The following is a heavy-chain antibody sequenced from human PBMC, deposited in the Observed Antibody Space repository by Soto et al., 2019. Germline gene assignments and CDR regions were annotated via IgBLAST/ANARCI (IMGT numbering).Heavy chain of an antibody. CDR3: ARDGISGWYGGNERQWVGYNWFDP. D-gene: IGHD6-19*01. Sequence: PGGSLRLSCAASGFTFSSYAMHWVRQAPGKGLEWVAVISYDGSNKYYADSVKGRFTISRDNSKNTLYLQMNSLRAEDTAVYYCARDGISGWYGGNERQWVGYNWFDPWGQGTLVTVSS. V-gene: IGHV3-30-3*01. CDR2: ISYDGSNK. J-gene: IGHJ5*02. CDR1: GFTFSSYA.